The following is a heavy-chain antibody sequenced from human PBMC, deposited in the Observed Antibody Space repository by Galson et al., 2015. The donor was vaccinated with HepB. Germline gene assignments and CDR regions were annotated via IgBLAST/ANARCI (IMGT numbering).Heavy chain of an antibody. CDR2: FDPEDGET. Sequence: SVKVSCKVSGYTLTELFMHWVRQAPGKGLEWMGGFDPEDGETIYAQKFQGRVTMTEDTSTDTAYMELSSLRSEDTAVYYCATDRGHCSGGSCAPGVGWFDPWGQVTLVTVSS. CDR3: ATDRGHCSGGSCAPGVGWFDP. V-gene: IGHV1-24*01. CDR1: GYTLTELF. D-gene: IGHD2-15*01. J-gene: IGHJ5*02.